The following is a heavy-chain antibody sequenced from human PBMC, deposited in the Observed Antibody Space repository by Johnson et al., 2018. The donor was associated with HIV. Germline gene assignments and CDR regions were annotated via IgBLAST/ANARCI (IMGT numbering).Heavy chain of an antibody. D-gene: IGHD6-13*01. CDR1: GFGFSSYD. Sequence: QVQLVESGGGVVQPGRSLRLSCAASGFGFSSYDMHWVRQAPGQGLEWVAVISYDRSNKYYAYSVKGRFTISRDNSKNTLYLQMNSLRAEDTAVYYCARSYSSLDAFDIWGQGTMVTVSS. V-gene: IGHV3-30*03. CDR2: ISYDRSNK. CDR3: ARSYSSLDAFDI. J-gene: IGHJ3*02.